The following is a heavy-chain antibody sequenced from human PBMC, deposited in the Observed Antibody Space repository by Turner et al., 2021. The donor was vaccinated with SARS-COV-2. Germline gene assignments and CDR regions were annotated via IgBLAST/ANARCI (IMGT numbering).Heavy chain of an antibody. CDR2: IYYSGSA. CDR3: ARLMDTAMDYYGTDV. D-gene: IGHD5-18*01. Sequence: QLQLQESGPGLVKPSETLSLTCTVSVGSLSSSSYYWGWIRQPPGKGLEWIGNIYYSGSAYYNPSLKSRVTISVDPSKNQFSLKLTSVTAADTAVYYCARLMDTAMDYYGTDVWGQGTTVTVSS. J-gene: IGHJ6*02. CDR1: VGSLSSSSYY. V-gene: IGHV4-39*01.